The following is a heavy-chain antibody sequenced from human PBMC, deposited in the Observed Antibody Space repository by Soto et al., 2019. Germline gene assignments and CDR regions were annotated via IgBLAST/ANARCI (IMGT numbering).Heavy chain of an antibody. CDR1: GFTFSSYA. Sequence: GGSLRLTCAASGFTFSSYAMSWVRQAPGKGLEWVSAISGSGGSTYYADSVKGRFTISRDNSKNTLYLQMNSLRAEDTAVYYWAKDRGVVVVPAAIDAFDIWGQGTMVTVSS. CDR3: AKDRGVVVVPAAIDAFDI. V-gene: IGHV3-23*01. CDR2: ISGSGGST. D-gene: IGHD2-2*01. J-gene: IGHJ3*02.